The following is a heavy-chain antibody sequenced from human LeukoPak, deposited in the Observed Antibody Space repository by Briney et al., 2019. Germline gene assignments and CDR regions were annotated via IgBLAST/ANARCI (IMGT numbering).Heavy chain of an antibody. Sequence: PGRSLRLSCAPSGFTFSTYGMHWVRQAPGKGLEWVAIIWYDGSNKKYADSVKGRFTISRDNSKNTLYLQMNSLRAEDTAVYYCARVSCSGGSCSPYSYYDMDVWGQGTTVIVSS. CDR1: GFTFSTYG. J-gene: IGHJ6*02. CDR3: ARVSCSGGSCSPYSYYDMDV. CDR2: IWYDGSNK. V-gene: IGHV3-33*01. D-gene: IGHD2-15*01.